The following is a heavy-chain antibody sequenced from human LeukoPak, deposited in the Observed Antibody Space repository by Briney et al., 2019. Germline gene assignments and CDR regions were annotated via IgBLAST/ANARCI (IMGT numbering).Heavy chain of an antibody. Sequence: GGSLRLSCAASGFTFSSYAMSWVRQAPGKGLEWVSAISGSGGSTYYADSVKGRFTISRDNSENTLYLQMNSLRAEDTAVYYCARDCYFWSVRNYYYGMDVWGQGTTVTVSS. CDR3: ARDCYFWSVRNYYYGMDV. CDR2: ISGSGGST. J-gene: IGHJ6*02. D-gene: IGHD3-3*01. CDR1: GFTFSSYA. V-gene: IGHV3-23*01.